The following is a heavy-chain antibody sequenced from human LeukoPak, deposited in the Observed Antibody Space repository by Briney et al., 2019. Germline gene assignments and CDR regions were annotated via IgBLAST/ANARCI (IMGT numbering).Heavy chain of an antibody. CDR2: ISSSGGTI. CDR3: ARRIAVAGGGIAFDL. V-gene: IGHV3-11*01. Sequence: PGGSLRLSCAASGFTFTTYWMGWVRQAPGKGLEWVSYISSSGGTIYYADSVKGRFTISRDNAKNSLYLQMNNLRAEDTALYYCARRIAVAGGGIAFDLWGQGTMVTVSS. CDR1: GFTFTTYW. D-gene: IGHD6-19*01. J-gene: IGHJ3*01.